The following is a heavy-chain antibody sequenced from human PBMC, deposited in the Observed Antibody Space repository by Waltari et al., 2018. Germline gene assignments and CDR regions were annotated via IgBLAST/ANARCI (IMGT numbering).Heavy chain of an antibody. V-gene: IGHV1-69*06. CDR1: GGTFSSYA. D-gene: IGHD1-26*01. Sequence: KKPGSSVKVSCKASGGTFSSYAISWVRQAPGQGLEWMGGIIPIFGTANYAQKFQGRVTITADKSTSTAYMELSSLRSEDTAVYYCARDRRGSGSPNWFDPWGQGTLVTVSS. J-gene: IGHJ5*02. CDR2: IIPIFGTA. CDR3: ARDRRGSGSPNWFDP.